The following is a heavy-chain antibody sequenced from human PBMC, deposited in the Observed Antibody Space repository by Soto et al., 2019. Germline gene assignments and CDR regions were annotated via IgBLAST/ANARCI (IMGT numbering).Heavy chain of an antibody. Sequence: SEALSLTCTVSGASISSYYWSWIRQPPGKGLEWIGYIYYSGSTNYNPSLKSRVTISVDTSKNQFSLKLSSVTAADTAMYYCARDTTPSLWGQGTLVTVSS. D-gene: IGHD1-1*01. V-gene: IGHV4-59*01. J-gene: IGHJ4*02. CDR1: GASISSYY. CDR3: ARDTTPSL. CDR2: IYYSGST.